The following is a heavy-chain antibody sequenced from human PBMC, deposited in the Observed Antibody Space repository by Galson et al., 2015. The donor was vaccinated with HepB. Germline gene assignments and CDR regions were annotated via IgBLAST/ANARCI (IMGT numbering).Heavy chain of an antibody. J-gene: IGHJ4*02. CDR1: GFTVSSNY. Sequence: SLRLSCAASGFTVSSNYMSWVRQAPGKGLEWVSVIYSGGSTYYADSVKGRFTISRDNSKNTLYLQMNSLRAEDTAVYYCARGLYSYVGCYFDYWGQGTLVTVSS. V-gene: IGHV3-53*01. CDR2: IYSGGST. D-gene: IGHD5-18*01. CDR3: ARGLYSYVGCYFDY.